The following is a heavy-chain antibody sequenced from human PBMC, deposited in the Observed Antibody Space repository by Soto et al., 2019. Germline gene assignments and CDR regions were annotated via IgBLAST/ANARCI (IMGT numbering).Heavy chain of an antibody. J-gene: IGHJ4*02. V-gene: IGHV3-21*01. D-gene: IGHD5-12*01. CDR1: GFTFSSYS. CDR2: ISSSSSYI. Sequence: EVQLVESGGGLVKPGGSLRLSCAASGFTFSSYSMNWVRQAPGKGLEWVSSISSSSSYIYYADSVKGRFTISRDNAKNSLYLKIISMKAEDPAVYYCCRDAPPSAIVSTSSNLDYWGQGTLVTVSS. CDR3: CRDAPPSAIVSTSSNLDY.